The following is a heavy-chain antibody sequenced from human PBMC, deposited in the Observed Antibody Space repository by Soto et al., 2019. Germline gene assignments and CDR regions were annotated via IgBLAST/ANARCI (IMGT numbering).Heavy chain of an antibody. D-gene: IGHD6-19*01. J-gene: IGHJ6*02. V-gene: IGHV4-59*01. CDR1: GGSISSYY. Sequence: SETLSLTCTVSGGSISSYYWSWIRQPPGKGLEWIGYIYYSGSTNYNPSLKSRVTISVDTFKNQFSLKLSSVTAADTAVYYCARDSRIAVAGYYYYYGMDVWGQGTTVTVSS. CDR2: IYYSGST. CDR3: ARDSRIAVAGYYYYYGMDV.